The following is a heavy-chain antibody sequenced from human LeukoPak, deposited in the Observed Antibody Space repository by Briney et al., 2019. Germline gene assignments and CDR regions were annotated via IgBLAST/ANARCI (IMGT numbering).Heavy chain of an antibody. J-gene: IGHJ4*02. Sequence: PGGSLRLSCAASGFTFSSYAMSWVRQAPGKGLEWVSAISGSGGSTYYADSVKGRFTISRDNSKNTLYLQMNSLRAEDTAVYYCARDPDSSGCHDYWGQGTLVTVSS. CDR1: GFTFSSYA. CDR3: ARDPDSSGCHDY. D-gene: IGHD3-22*01. CDR2: ISGSGGST. V-gene: IGHV3-23*01.